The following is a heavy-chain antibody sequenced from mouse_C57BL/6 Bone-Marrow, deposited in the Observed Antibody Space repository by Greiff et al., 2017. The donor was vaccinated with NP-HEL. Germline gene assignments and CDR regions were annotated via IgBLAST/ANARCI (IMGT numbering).Heavy chain of an antibody. J-gene: IGHJ2*01. V-gene: IGHV1-72*01. Sequence: VQLQQSGAELVKPGASVKLSCKASGYTFTSYWMHWVKQRPGRGLEWIGRIDPNSGGTKYNEKFKSKATLTVDKPTTTAYMRLNILTSEDSAVYYYARLYYSSSHYFDYWGQGTTLTVSS. CDR3: ARLYYSSSHYFDY. CDR1: GYTFTSYW. CDR2: IDPNSGGT. D-gene: IGHD1-1*01.